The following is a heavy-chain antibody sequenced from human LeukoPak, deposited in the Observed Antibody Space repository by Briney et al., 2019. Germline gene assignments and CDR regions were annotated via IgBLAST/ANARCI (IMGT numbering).Heavy chain of an antibody. CDR1: GYSFTSYG. J-gene: IGHJ6*04. CDR3: ARDVVYGSAHADV. Sequence: ASVKVSCKTSGYSFTSYGITWLRQAPGQGLEWMGWISAYNGNTNYAQKLQGRVTMTTDTSTSTAYMELRSLRSDDTAVYYCARDVVYGSAHADVWGKGTTVTISS. CDR2: ISAYNGNT. V-gene: IGHV1-18*01. D-gene: IGHD3-10*01.